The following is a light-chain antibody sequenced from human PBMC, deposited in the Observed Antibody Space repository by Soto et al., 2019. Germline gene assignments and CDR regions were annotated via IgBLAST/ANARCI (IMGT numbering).Light chain of an antibody. CDR1: SGQRKYA. CDR2: VNSDGSH. V-gene: IGLV4-69*01. CDR3: QPWGTGIQV. J-gene: IGLJ1*01. Sequence: QPVLTQSPSASASLGASVKLTCTLSSGQRKYAIAWHQQKPEKGPRYLMRVNSDGSHIRGDGIPDRFSGSSSGTERYLTISSLQSEDEADYYCQPWGTGIQVFGTGTKVTVL.